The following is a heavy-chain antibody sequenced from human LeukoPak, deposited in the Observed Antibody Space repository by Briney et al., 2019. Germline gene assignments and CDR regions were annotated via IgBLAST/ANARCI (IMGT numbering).Heavy chain of an antibody. Sequence: GASVKVSCKASGYTFTGYYMHWVRQARGQGLEWMGWINPNSGGTNYAQKLQGRVTMTTDTSTSTAYMELRSLRSDDTAVYYCARKSGSYYVGYDYWGQGTLVTVSS. CDR2: INPNSGGT. V-gene: IGHV1-2*02. D-gene: IGHD1-26*01. CDR1: GYTFTGYY. J-gene: IGHJ4*02. CDR3: ARKSGSYYVGYDY.